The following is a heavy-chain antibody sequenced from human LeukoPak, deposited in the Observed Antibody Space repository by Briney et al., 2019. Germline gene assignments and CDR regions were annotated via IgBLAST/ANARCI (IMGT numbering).Heavy chain of an antibody. CDR1: GYTFTSYG. CDR3: ARDGYSSSWYSNKRFDP. J-gene: IGHJ5*02. D-gene: IGHD6-13*01. V-gene: IGHV1-18*01. Sequence: ASVEVSCTASGYTFTSYGISWVRQAPGQGLEWMGWISAYNGNTNYARKLHGRVTMTTDTSTSTAYMELRSLRSDDTAVYYCARDGYSSSWYSNKRFDPWGQGTLVTVS. CDR2: ISAYNGNT.